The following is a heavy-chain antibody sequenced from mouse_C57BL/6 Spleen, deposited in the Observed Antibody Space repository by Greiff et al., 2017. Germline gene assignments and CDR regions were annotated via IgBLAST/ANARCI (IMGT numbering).Heavy chain of an antibody. D-gene: IGHD1-1*01. J-gene: IGHJ2*01. CDR1: GYTFTDYY. Sequence: DVKLQESGPELVKPGASVKISCKASGYTFTDYYMNWVKQSHGKSLEWIGDINPNNGGTSYNQKFKGKATLTVDKSSSTAYMELRSLTSEDSAVYYCARRITTIDYWGQGTTLTVSS. V-gene: IGHV1-26*01. CDR2: INPNNGGT. CDR3: ARRITTIDY.